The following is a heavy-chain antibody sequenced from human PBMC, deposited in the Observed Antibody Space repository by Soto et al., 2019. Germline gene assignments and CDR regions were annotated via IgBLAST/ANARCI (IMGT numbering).Heavy chain of an antibody. CDR3: AREFLAGVVVPAARPADGYYYGMDV. D-gene: IGHD2-2*01. CDR1: GYTFIDYY. V-gene: IGHV1-2*04. CDR2: INPNSGGT. Sequence: ASVKVSSKDSGYTFIDYYMNCVRQAPGHGLEWMGWINPNSGGTNYAQKFQGWVTMARDTSISTAYMELSRLRSDDTAVYYCAREFLAGVVVPAARPADGYYYGMDVWGQGTTVTVSS. J-gene: IGHJ6*02.